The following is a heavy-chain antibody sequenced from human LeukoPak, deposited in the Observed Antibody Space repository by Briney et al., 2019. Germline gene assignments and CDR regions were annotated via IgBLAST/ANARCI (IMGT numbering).Heavy chain of an antibody. CDR1: GFTFSNYN. D-gene: IGHD3-3*01. Sequence: GGSLRLSCAASGFTFSNYNMNWVRQAPGKGLEWVADISGNSSTMYYADSVKGRFTISRDNAKNSLYLQMNSLKTEDTAVYYCTRVTQHYDFWSGPDNRIDYWGQGTLVTVSS. CDR3: TRVTQHYDFWSGPDNRIDY. CDR2: ISGNSSTM. V-gene: IGHV3-48*01. J-gene: IGHJ4*02.